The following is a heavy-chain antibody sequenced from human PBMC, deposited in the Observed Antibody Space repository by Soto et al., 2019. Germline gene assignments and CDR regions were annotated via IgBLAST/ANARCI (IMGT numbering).Heavy chain of an antibody. CDR2: MNPNSGNT. J-gene: IGHJ2*01. Sequence: QVQLVQSGAEVKKPGASVKVSCKASGYTFTSYDINWVRQATGQGLEWMGWMNPNSGNTGYAQKFQGRVTMTRNTXTSTAYMELSSLRSEDTAVYYCARRYSSQREWYFDLWGRGTLVTVSS. V-gene: IGHV1-8*01. CDR3: ARRYSSQREWYFDL. D-gene: IGHD6-13*01. CDR1: GYTFTSYD.